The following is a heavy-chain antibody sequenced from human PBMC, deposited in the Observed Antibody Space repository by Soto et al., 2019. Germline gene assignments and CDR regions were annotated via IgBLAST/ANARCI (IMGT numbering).Heavy chain of an antibody. V-gene: IGHV3-74*01. Sequence: VQLVESGGGLVQPGGSLRLSCAASGFTFSSYWMHWVRQAPGKGLVWVSRINRDGSTTTYADSVKGRFTISRDNAKNTLYLQMNSLRADDTAVYYCARVATGSYNWFDPWGQGTLVTVSS. CDR3: ARVATGSYNWFDP. CDR2: INRDGSTT. CDR1: GFTFSSYW. D-gene: IGHD1-26*01. J-gene: IGHJ5*02.